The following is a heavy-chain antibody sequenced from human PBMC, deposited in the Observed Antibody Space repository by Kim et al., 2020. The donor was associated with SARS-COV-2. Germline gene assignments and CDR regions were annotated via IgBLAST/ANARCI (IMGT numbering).Heavy chain of an antibody. J-gene: IGHJ3*02. Sequence: SQTLSLTCAISGDSVSSNSAAWNWIRQSPSRGLEWLGRTYYRSKWYNDYAVSVKSRITINPDTSKNQFSLQLNSVTPEDTAVYYCARGYCSSTSCNDAFDIWGQGTMVTVSS. D-gene: IGHD2-2*01. CDR2: TYYRSKWYN. CDR1: GDSVSSNSAA. CDR3: ARGYCSSTSCNDAFDI. V-gene: IGHV6-1*01.